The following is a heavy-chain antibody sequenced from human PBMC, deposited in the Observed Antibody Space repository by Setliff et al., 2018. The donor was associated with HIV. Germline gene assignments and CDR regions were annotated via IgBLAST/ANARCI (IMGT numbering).Heavy chain of an antibody. CDR2: INHSGST. J-gene: IGHJ5*02. Sequence: SETLSLTCAVYGGSFSGYYWSWIRQPPGTGLEWIGEINHSGSTNYNPSLKSRVTISVDTSKNQCSLKLYSVTAADTAVYYCARRGIWFGLNELSGRHWFDPWGQGTLVTVSS. D-gene: IGHD3-10*01. CDR3: ARRGIWFGLNELSGRHWFDP. CDR1: GGSFSGYY. V-gene: IGHV4-34*01.